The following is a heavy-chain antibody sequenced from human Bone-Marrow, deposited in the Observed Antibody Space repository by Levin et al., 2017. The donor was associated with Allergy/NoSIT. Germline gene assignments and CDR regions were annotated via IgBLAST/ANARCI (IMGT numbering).Heavy chain of an antibody. Sequence: GESLKISCEASGFTFSTSSINWVRQAPGKGLEWVAVISNDGRNTHYGDSVRGRFTISRDNSNNTLYLQMNSLRVEDTAMYYCAKDQVAFGDYVFDYWGQGNLVTVSS. CDR3: AKDQVAFGDYVFDY. CDR2: ISNDGRNT. J-gene: IGHJ4*02. CDR1: GFTFSTSS. V-gene: IGHV3-30*18. D-gene: IGHD4-17*01.